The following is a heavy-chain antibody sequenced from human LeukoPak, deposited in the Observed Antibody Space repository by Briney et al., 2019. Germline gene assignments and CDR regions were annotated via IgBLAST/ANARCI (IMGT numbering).Heavy chain of an antibody. Sequence: GGSLRLSCAASGFTFSSYGMSWVRQAPGKGLEWVSAISGSGGSTYYADSVKGRFTISRDNSKNTLYLQMNSLRAEDTAVYYCAKGAAAGLFGANFDYWGQGTLVTVSS. CDR3: AKGAAAGLFGANFDY. V-gene: IGHV3-23*01. CDR2: ISGSGGST. CDR1: GFTFSSYG. D-gene: IGHD6-13*01. J-gene: IGHJ4*02.